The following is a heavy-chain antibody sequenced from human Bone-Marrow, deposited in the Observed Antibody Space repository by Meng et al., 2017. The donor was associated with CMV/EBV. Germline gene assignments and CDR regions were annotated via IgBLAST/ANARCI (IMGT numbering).Heavy chain of an antibody. CDR3: ARDTWSGYLPSPYYYYGMDV. Sequence: GGSLRLSCAASGFTFSSYWMSWVRQAPGKGLEWVANIKQDGSEKYYVDSVKGRFTISRDNAKNSLYLQMNSLRAEDTAVYYCARDTWSGYLPSPYYYYGMDVWAQGTTVTVSS. CDR1: GFTFSSYW. J-gene: IGHJ6*02. D-gene: IGHD3-3*01. V-gene: IGHV3-7*01. CDR2: IKQDGSEK.